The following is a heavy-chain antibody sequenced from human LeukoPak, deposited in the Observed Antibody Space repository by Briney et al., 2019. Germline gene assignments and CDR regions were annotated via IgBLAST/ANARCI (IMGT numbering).Heavy chain of an antibody. V-gene: IGHV3-23*01. J-gene: IGHJ4*02. Sequence: GGSLRLSCAASGFTFSSYAMSWVRRAPGKGLEWVSAISGSGGSTYYADSVKGRFTISRDNSKNTLYLQMNSLRAEDTAVYYCASEWVTYYDFWSGYTSVDYWGQGTLVTVSS. CDR3: ASEWVTYYDFWSGYTSVDY. D-gene: IGHD3-3*01. CDR2: ISGSGGST. CDR1: GFTFSSYA.